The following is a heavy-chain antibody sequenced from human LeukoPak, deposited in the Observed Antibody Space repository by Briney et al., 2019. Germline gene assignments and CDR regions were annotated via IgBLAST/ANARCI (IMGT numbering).Heavy chain of an antibody. V-gene: IGHV3-9*03. Sequence: GGSLRPSCAGSGFTFDDYAMHWVRQAPGKGLEWVSGISWNSGNIGYADSVKGRFIVSRDNAKNSVYLQMNSLRDEDMALYYCAKGRSGYYYGSGPLDYWGQGTLVTVSS. J-gene: IGHJ4*02. CDR2: ISWNSGNI. CDR1: GFTFDDYA. CDR3: AKGRSGYYYGSGPLDY. D-gene: IGHD3-10*01.